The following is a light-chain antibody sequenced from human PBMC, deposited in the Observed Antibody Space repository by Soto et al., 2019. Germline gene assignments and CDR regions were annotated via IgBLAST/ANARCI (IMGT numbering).Light chain of an antibody. Sequence: EIVLTQSPGTLSLSPGERATLSCRASQSVSSSFLGWYQQKPGQTPRILIYFSSGRATGLPDRFIVSGSGPDFTLTISRLEPEDFAVYYCQHYGRSRTFGQGTKVEIK. CDR1: QSVSSSF. V-gene: IGKV3-20*01. CDR3: QHYGRSRT. J-gene: IGKJ1*01. CDR2: FSS.